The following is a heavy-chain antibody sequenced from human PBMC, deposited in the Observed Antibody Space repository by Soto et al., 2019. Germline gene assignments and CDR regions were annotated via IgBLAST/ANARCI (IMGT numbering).Heavy chain of an antibody. Sequence: SETLSLTCTVSGGSISSGDSYWSWIRQPPGKGLEWIGYIYYTGGTYYNPSLKSRVTISEDTSNNQFSLYLSSVTAADTSVYYCASVEYSNNSGVDYWGQGTLVTVSS. CDR3: ASVEYSNNSGVDY. CDR2: IYYTGGT. V-gene: IGHV4-30-4*01. CDR1: GGSISSGDSY. J-gene: IGHJ4*02. D-gene: IGHD3-22*01.